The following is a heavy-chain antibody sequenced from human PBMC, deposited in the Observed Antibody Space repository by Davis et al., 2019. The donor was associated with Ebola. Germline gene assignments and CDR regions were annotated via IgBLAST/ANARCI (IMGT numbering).Heavy chain of an antibody. CDR2: IYTGDSDT. CDR1: GNSFTSHW. D-gene: IGHD2-8*02. J-gene: IGHJ3*02. V-gene: IGHV5-51*01. CDR3: ASLRRTITGMDDGFDI. Sequence: GESLKISCKDSGNSFTSHWIGWVRQMPGKGLDWMGIIYTGDSDTRYSPSFRGQVTISADKSMTTAFLQWSSLKASDSGMYYCASLRRTITGMDDGFDIWGQGTMVTVSS.